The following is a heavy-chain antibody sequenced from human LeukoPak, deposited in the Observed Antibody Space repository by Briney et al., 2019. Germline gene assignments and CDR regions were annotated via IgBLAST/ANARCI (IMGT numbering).Heavy chain of an antibody. V-gene: IGHV3-30*02. D-gene: IGHD3-3*01. CDR1: GFTFSSYG. Sequence: GGSLRLSCAASGFTFSSYGMHWVRQAPGQGLEWVAFIRYDESNKYYADSVKGRFTISRDNSKNTLYLQMNSLRAEDTAVYYCARDRGGAYDFWSGYYTGYFDYWGQGTLVPVSS. CDR3: ARDRGGAYDFWSGYYTGYFDY. CDR2: IRYDESNK. J-gene: IGHJ4*02.